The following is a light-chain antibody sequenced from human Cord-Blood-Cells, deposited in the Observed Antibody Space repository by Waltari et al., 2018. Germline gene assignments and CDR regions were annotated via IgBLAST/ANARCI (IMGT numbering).Light chain of an antibody. CDR2: EGS. J-gene: IGLJ2*01. CDR1: RSDVGIYNL. CDR3: CSYAGSSTFVV. V-gene: IGLV2-23*03. Sequence: QSALTQPASVSGSPGQSITISCTGTRSDVGIYNLVSRYQQHPGKAPKLMIYEGSKRPSGVSNRFSGSKSGNTASLTISGLQAEDEADYYCCSYAGSSTFVVFGGGTKLTVL.